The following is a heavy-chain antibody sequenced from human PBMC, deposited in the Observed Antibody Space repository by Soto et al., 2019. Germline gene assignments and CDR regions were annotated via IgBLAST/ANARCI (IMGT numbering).Heavy chain of an antibody. J-gene: IGHJ6*02. CDR2: ISPYNDYT. D-gene: IGHD3-16*01. V-gene: IGHV1-18*01. CDR3: ASGGYYDTSWGKLSHYGLDV. Sequence: QVQLAQSANEVKKPGASVRVSCKAAGYTFIRYGIAWVRQAPGQGLEWMGWISPYNDYTVDAQKFQGRVSMTADTSTRTVYMNLRGLKSDDTAVYYCASGGYYDTSWGKLSHYGLDVWGQGTSVSVSS. CDR1: GYTFIRYG.